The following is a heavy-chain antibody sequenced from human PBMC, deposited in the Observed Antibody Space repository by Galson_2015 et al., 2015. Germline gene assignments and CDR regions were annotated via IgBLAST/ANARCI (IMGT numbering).Heavy chain of an antibody. J-gene: IGHJ3*02. Sequence: LSLTCTVSGGSISSYYWSWIRQPPGKGLEWIGYIYYSGSTNYNPSLKSRVTISVDTSKNQFSLKLSSVTAADTAVYYCARGTANLAALSITGAFDIWGQGTMVTVSS. V-gene: IGHV4-59*01. CDR3: ARGTANLAALSITGAFDI. CDR2: IYYSGST. D-gene: IGHD1-14*01. CDR1: GGSISSYY.